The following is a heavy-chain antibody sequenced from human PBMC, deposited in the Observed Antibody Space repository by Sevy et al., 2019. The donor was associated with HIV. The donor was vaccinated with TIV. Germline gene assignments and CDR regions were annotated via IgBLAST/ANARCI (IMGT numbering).Heavy chain of an antibody. D-gene: IGHD3-16*01. CDR3: ARVPRGQLWYSGSLGGYYYHMDV. CDR1: GGSVSSGTYY. J-gene: IGHJ6*03. Sequence: SETLSLSCSVSGGSVSSGTYYWSWIRQPPGKGLEWIGHIYKTGSPNYKLSLQSRVTISVDTSTNQFALRLRSVTAADTAVYYCARVPRGQLWYSGSLGGYYYHMDVWGKGTTVTVSS. V-gene: IGHV4-61*01. CDR2: IYKTGSP.